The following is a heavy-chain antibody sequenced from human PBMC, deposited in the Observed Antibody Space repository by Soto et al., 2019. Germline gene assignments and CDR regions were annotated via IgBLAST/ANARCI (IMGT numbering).Heavy chain of an antibody. V-gene: IGHV3-30*19. D-gene: IGHD1-20*01. CDR1: GFTFSRFG. CDR3: ARDQVYEWNDNFYYGMYV. Sequence: QVQLVESGGGVVQPGRSLRLSCAPSGFTFSRFGMHWVRQAPGKGLEWVALISYDGSNKYYADSVQGRFTISRDNSRCTLYLQMSSLRAEDTAVYYCARDQVYEWNDNFYYGMYVWGQGTTVTVSS. J-gene: IGHJ6*02. CDR2: ISYDGSNK.